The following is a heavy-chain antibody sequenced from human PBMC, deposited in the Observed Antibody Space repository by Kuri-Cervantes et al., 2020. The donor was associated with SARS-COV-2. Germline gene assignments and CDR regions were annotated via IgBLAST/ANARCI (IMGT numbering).Heavy chain of an antibody. V-gene: IGHV3-64D*06. Sequence: LSLTCAASGFTFSSYAMHWVRQAPGKGLEYASAISSNGGSTYYANSVKGRFTISRDNSKNTLYLQMSSLRAEDTAVYYCVKTGRGILFTGWYFDLWGRGTLVTVSS. CDR1: GFTFSSYA. J-gene: IGHJ2*01. CDR3: VKTGRGILFTGWYFDL. D-gene: IGHD2-15*01. CDR2: ISSNGGST.